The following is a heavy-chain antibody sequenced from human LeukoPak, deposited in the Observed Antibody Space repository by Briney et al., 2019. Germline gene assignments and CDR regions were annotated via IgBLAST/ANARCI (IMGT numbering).Heavy chain of an antibody. CDR1: GYTFNNYD. CDR2: MNPNSGNT. V-gene: IGHV1-8*01. J-gene: IGHJ6*02. D-gene: IGHD6-13*01. CDR3: ARGASSADHGMDV. Sequence: ASVKVSCKASGYTFNNYDINWVRQAPGQGLEWMGWMNPNSGNTGYAQRFQGRFTLTRETFISTAYMELSSLRSEDTAVHYCARGASSADHGMDVWGQGTTVTVSS.